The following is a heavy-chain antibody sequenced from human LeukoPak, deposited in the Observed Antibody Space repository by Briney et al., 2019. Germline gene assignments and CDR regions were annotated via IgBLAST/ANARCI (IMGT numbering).Heavy chain of an antibody. CDR2: ISGDGATT. CDR1: GFTFDDYA. Sequence: GGSLRLSCAASGFTFDDYAMHWVRQVPGKGLEWVSLISGDGATTFYADSVKGRFTISRDNSENSLYLQMSSLGTEDTALYYCAKGVRSGTYYNCFDPWGQGTLVAVSS. J-gene: IGHJ5*02. D-gene: IGHD1-26*01. V-gene: IGHV3-43*02. CDR3: AKGVRSGTYYNCFDP.